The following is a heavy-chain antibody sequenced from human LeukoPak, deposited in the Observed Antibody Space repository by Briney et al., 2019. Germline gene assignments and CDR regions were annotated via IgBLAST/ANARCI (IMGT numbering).Heavy chain of an antibody. J-gene: IGHJ4*02. D-gene: IGHD7-27*01. CDR1: GGSISIDY. Sequence: SETLSLTCTVSGGSISIDYWSWIRQSPGKGLEWIGYIYYSGTTSYNPSLKSRVTISLDTSKNQFSLKLSSVTAADTAVYYCARGANWGSPDYWGQGTLVTVSS. CDR2: IYYSGTT. CDR3: ARGANWGSPDY. V-gene: IGHV4-59*01.